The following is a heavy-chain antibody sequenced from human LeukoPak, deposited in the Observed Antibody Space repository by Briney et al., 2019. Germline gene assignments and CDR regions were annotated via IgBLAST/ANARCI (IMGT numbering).Heavy chain of an antibody. J-gene: IGHJ4*02. V-gene: IGHV1-2*06. CDR3: ARDSHSSGWYLIGY. CDR1: GYTFTGYY. Sequence: ASVKVSXKASGYTFTGYYMHWVRQAPGQGLEWVGRINPNSGGTNYAQKFQGRVTMTRDTSISTAYMELSRLRSDDTAVYYCARDSHSSGWYLIGYWGQGTLVTVSS. CDR2: INPNSGGT. D-gene: IGHD6-19*01.